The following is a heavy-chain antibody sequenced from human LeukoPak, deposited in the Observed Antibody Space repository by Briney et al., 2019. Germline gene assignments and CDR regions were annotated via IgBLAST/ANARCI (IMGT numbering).Heavy chain of an antibody. Sequence: GGSLRLSCAASGFSFNIYAMGWVRQAPGKGLEWVSVIGSGSVDKHYADTVRGRFDISRDNSKNRLFLQMNSLRVEDSGVYYCAKRVPLTALDSWGQGTLVTVSS. CDR1: GFSFNIYA. J-gene: IGHJ5*01. D-gene: IGHD3-3*01. V-gene: IGHV3-23*01. CDR2: IGSGSVDK. CDR3: AKRVPLTALDS.